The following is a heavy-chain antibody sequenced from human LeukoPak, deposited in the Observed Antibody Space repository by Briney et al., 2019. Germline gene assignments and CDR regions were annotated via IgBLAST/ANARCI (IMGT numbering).Heavy chain of an antibody. J-gene: IGHJ4*02. CDR1: GFTFSTYA. V-gene: IGHV3-23*01. CDR2: ITGNTGNT. D-gene: IGHD3-3*01. Sequence: GGSLRLSCAASGFTFSTYAMSWVRQAPGKRLEWVAGITGNTGNTYHADSVKGRFTISRDNSKNTLYLQMNSLSAEDTAVYYCARDGFFLEWLLMYWGQGTLVTVSS. CDR3: ARDGFFLEWLLMY.